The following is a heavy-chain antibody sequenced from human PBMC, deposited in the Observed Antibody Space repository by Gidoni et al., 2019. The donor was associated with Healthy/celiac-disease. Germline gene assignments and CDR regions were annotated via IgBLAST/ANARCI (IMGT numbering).Heavy chain of an antibody. D-gene: IGHD3-16*01. Sequence: EVQLLESGGGLVQPGGSLRLSCAASGFTFSSYAMSWVRQAPGKGLEWVSAISGSGGSTYYADPVKGRFTISRDNSKNTLYLQMNSLRAEDTAVYYCAKFPGGVHRNNPRFDPWGQGTLVTVSS. CDR2: ISGSGGST. CDR3: AKFPGGVHRNNPRFDP. CDR1: GFTFSSYA. J-gene: IGHJ5*02. V-gene: IGHV3-23*01.